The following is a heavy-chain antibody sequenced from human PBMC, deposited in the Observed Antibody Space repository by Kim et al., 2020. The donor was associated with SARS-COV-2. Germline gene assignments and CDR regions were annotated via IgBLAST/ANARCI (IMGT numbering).Heavy chain of an antibody. D-gene: IGHD3-22*01. CDR1: GFTVSTSY. CDR2: IQNLGAT. J-gene: IGHJ4*02. Sequence: GGSLRLSCAASGFTVSTSYMSWVRQAPGKGLEWVSVIQNLGATYYSDSVRGRCTISRDKASNTLYLQMNSLRAEDTAVYYCAREYDRRGYYQFFTNWGQGTRVTVSS. V-gene: IGHV3-53*01. CDR3: AREYDRRGYYQFFTN.